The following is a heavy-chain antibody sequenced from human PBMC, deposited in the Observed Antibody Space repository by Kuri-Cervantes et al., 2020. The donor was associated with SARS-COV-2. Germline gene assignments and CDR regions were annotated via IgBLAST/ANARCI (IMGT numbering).Heavy chain of an antibody. CDR1: SYSISSGYY. J-gene: IGHJ6*03. CDR2: IYHSGRT. CDR3: ALTYWDHKKYYYYYMDV. Sequence: SETLSLTCAVSSYSISSGYYWGWIRQPPGKGVEWIGSIYHSGRTYYNPSLKSRVTISVDTSKNQFSLKLSSETATDTDVYYCALTYWDHKKYYYYYMDVWGKGTTVTVSS. D-gene: IGHD2-8*02. V-gene: IGHV4-38-2*01.